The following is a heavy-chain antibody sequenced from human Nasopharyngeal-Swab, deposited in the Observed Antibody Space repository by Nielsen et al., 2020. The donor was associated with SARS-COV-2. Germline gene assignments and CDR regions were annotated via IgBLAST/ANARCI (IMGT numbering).Heavy chain of an antibody. Sequence: GSLSLSCTVSGGSISSYYWSWIRQPPGKGLEWIGYIYYSGSTNYNPSLKSRVTISVDTSKNQFSLKLSSVTAADTAVYYCARGPRIVGATTPDWFDPWGQGTLVTVSS. V-gene: IGHV4-59*13. CDR1: GGSISSYY. D-gene: IGHD1-26*01. J-gene: IGHJ5*02. CDR2: IYYSGST. CDR3: ARGPRIVGATTPDWFDP.